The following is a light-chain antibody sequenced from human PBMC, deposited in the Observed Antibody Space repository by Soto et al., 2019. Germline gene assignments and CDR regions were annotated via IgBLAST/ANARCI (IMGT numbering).Light chain of an antibody. Sequence: DIVLTQSPDSLAVSLGERATINCKSSQSVLYSSNNKNYLAWYQQKPGQPPKLLIYWASTRESGVPDRFSGSGSETDFTLTISSLQAEDVAVYYCQQYYSTPQFTFGPGTKVDIK. V-gene: IGKV4-1*01. J-gene: IGKJ3*01. CDR2: WAS. CDR3: QQYYSTPQFT. CDR1: QSVLYSSNNKNY.